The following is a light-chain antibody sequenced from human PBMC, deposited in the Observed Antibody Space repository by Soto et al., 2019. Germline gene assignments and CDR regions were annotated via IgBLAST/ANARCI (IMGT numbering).Light chain of an antibody. Sequence: QSALTQPPSASGSPGQSVTISCTGTSSDVGGYNYVSWYQQHPGKAPKVMIYDVSKRPSGVPDRFSGSKSGNTASLTISGLQAEDEADYYCCSYAGSYTLVFGGGTKLTVL. J-gene: IGLJ2*01. CDR2: DVS. V-gene: IGLV2-11*01. CDR1: SSDVGGYNY. CDR3: CSYAGSYTLV.